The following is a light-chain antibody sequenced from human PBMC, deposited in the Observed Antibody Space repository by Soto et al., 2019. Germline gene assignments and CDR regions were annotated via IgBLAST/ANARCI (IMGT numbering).Light chain of an antibody. CDR3: QQYNDWPYS. CDR2: AAS. J-gene: IGKJ2*01. V-gene: IGKV3-15*01. CDR1: QSVNSH. Sequence: EIVLTQSPATLSVSPGERATLSCRADQSVNSHLAWYQQKPGQTPRLLIYAASARTNGLPARFSGSGSGTEFTLTISSLQPEDFAFYYGQQYNDWPYSFGQWIKLEIK.